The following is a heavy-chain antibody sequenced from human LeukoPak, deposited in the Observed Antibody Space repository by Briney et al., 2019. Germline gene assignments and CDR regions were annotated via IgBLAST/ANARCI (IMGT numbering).Heavy chain of an antibody. D-gene: IGHD3-10*01. J-gene: IGHJ6*02. CDR1: GDSVSSNSAA. CDR3: ARDIYGSGSYVESLPYYYGMDV. V-gene: IGHV6-1*01. Sequence: SQTLSLACAISGDSVSSNSAAWNWIRQSPSRGLEWLGRTYYRSKWYNDYAVSVKSRITINPDTSKNQFSLQLNSVTPEDTAVYYCARDIYGSGSYVESLPYYYGMDVWGQGTTVTVSS. CDR2: TYYRSKWYN.